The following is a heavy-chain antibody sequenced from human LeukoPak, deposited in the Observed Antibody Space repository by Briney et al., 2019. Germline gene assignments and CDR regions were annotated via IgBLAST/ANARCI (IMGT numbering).Heavy chain of an antibody. CDR1: GFTFSSYA. Sequence: PGGSLRLSCAASGFTFSSYAMHWVRQAPGKGLEWVAVISYDGSNKYYADSVKGRFTISRDNSKNSLYLQVNSLRTEDTALYYCAKTYSSTWLDYWGQGTLVTVSS. J-gene: IGHJ4*02. CDR2: ISYDGSNK. CDR3: AKTYSSTWLDY. D-gene: IGHD6-13*01. V-gene: IGHV3-30-3*02.